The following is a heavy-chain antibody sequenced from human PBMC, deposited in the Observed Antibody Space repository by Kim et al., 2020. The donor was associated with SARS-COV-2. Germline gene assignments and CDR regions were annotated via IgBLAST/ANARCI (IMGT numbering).Heavy chain of an antibody. J-gene: IGHJ4*02. CDR3: APLGYCSGGSCYDVPRFDY. V-gene: IGHV3-21*01. Sequence: GGSLRLSCAASGFTFSSYSMNWVRQAPGKGLEWVSSISSSSSYIYYADSVKGRFTISRDNAKNSLYLQMNSLRAEDTAVYYCAPLGYCSGGSCYDVPRFDYWGQGTLVTVSS. CDR2: ISSSSSYI. CDR1: GFTFSSYS. D-gene: IGHD2-15*01.